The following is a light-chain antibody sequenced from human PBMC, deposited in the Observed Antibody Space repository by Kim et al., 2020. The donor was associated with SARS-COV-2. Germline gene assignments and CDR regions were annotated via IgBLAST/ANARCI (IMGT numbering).Light chain of an antibody. Sequence: GQSLTISCTGTSSHFGGYNFVSWYQQHPGEAPKLIISDVTERPSGVSHRFSGSKSGNTASLTISGLLPEDEADYYCGSYTSSSTYVFGTGTRVTVL. J-gene: IGLJ1*01. CDR3: GSYTSSSTYV. CDR2: DVT. CDR1: SSHFGGYNF. V-gene: IGLV2-14*03.